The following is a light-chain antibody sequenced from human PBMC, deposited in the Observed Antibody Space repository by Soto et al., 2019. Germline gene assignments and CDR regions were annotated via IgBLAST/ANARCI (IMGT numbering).Light chain of an antibody. CDR3: SSYAGSTSLI. J-gene: IGLJ2*01. V-gene: IGLV2-8*01. Sequence: QSALTQPPSASGSPGQSVTISCTGTSSDVGRYNFVSWYQQHPGKAPKLMISEVTKRPSGVPDRFSGSKSGNTASLTVSGLQAEDEADYYCSSYAGSTSLIFGGGTKLTV. CDR2: EVT. CDR1: SSDVGRYNF.